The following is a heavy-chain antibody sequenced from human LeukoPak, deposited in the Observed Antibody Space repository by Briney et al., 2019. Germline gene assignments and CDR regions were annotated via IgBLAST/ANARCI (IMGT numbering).Heavy chain of an antibody. CDR3: ARGARPGYSYGYGYFDY. CDR1: GLTFDDYG. CDR2: INWNGSST. D-gene: IGHD5-18*01. Sequence: VGSLRRSCAASGLTFDDYGMSWVRQAPGKGLEWVSGINWNGSSTGYADSVKGRFTISRDNAKTSLYLQMNSLRAADTALYYCARGARPGYSYGYGYFDYWGQGTLVIVSS. V-gene: IGHV3-20*04. J-gene: IGHJ4*02.